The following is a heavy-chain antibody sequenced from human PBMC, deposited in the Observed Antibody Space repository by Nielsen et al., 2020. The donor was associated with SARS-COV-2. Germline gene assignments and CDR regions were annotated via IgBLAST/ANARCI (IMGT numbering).Heavy chain of an antibody. D-gene: IGHD6-13*01. Sequence: VRQAPGKGLEWVSAIGNTGGDTYYADSVRGRFTISRDNSKNTLYLQMNSLRAEDTAVYYCATPGIVAAGPYYYYYGMDVWGQGTTVTVSS. V-gene: IGHV3-23*05. J-gene: IGHJ6*02. CDR2: IGNTGGDT. CDR3: ATPGIVAAGPYYYYYGMDV.